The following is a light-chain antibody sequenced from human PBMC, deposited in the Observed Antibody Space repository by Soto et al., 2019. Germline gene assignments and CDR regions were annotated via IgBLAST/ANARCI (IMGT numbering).Light chain of an antibody. V-gene: IGLV2-14*01. J-gene: IGLJ3*02. CDR3: SSYTSISPWV. CDR1: SSDVGGYNY. CDR2: EVS. Sequence: QSALTQPASVSGSPGQSITISCTGTSSDVGGYNYVSWYQQYPGKAPKLMIYEVSNRPSGVSIRFSGSKSGNTASLTISGLQAEDEADYYCSSYTSISPWVFGGGTKLTVL.